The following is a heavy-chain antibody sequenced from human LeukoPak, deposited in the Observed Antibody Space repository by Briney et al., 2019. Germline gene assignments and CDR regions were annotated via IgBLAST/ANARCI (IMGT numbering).Heavy chain of an antibody. D-gene: IGHD1-14*01. V-gene: IGHV3-30*04. Sequence: PGGSLRLSWAASGFTFASYAMHWVRQPPGKGLEWVTLLAYDGTNKQYADSVKGRFTISRDNSQNTVDLQMDSLRAEDTAVYYCARGGPLGDTNRFDFWGQGILVTVSS. CDR3: ARGGPLGDTNRFDF. CDR2: LAYDGTNK. J-gene: IGHJ4*02. CDR1: GFTFASYA.